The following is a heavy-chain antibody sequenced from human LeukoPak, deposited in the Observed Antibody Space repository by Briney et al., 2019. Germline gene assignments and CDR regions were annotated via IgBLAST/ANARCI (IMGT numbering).Heavy chain of an antibody. V-gene: IGHV1-2*02. CDR2: INPNSGGT. CDR1: GYTFTGYY. CDR3: ARGSAYYYDSSGNFDY. J-gene: IGHJ4*02. D-gene: IGHD3-22*01. Sequence: ASVKVSCKASGYTFTGYYMHWVRQAPGQGLEWMGWINPNSGGTNYAQKLQGRVTMTTDTSTSTAYMELRSLRSDDTAVYYCARGSAYYYDSSGNFDYWGQGTLVTVSS.